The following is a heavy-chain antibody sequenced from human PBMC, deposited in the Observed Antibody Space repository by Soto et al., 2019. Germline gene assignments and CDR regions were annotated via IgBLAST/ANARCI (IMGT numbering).Heavy chain of an antibody. CDR1: GGSISSDGYS. CDR2: IYHSGST. CDR3: ARVRLRTAEIDY. D-gene: IGHD2-21*02. J-gene: IGHJ4*02. V-gene: IGHV4-30-2*01. Sequence: QLQLQEYGSGLVKPSQTLSLTCAVSGGSISSDGYSWSWIRQPPGKGLEWIGYIYHSGSTYCNPSLKSRVTISVDRSKNQFSLKLSSVTAADTAVYYCARVRLRTAEIDYWGQGTLVTVSS.